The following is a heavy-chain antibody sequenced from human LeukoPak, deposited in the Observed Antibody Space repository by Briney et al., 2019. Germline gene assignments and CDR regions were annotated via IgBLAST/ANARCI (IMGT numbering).Heavy chain of an antibody. V-gene: IGHV1-2*02. D-gene: IGHD3-22*01. Sequence: ASVTVSCKASGYTFTGYYMHWVRQAPGQGLEWMGWINPNSGGTNYAQKFQGRVTMTRDTSISTAYMELSRLRSDDTAVYYCARRNYYDSSGYGDWGQGTLVTVSS. CDR3: ARRNYYDSSGYGD. CDR2: INPNSGGT. CDR1: GYTFTGYY. J-gene: IGHJ4*02.